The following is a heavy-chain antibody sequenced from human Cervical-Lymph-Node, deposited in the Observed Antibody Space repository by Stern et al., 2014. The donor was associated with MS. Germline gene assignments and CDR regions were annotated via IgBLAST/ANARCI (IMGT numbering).Heavy chain of an antibody. D-gene: IGHD1-1*01. J-gene: IGHJ4*02. CDR1: GFTFSDYS. Sequence: VQLVESGGGLVQPGGSLRLSCAASGFTFSDYSRNWVRQAPGKGLAWISYLSSSRSSIYYADSVKGRFTISRDNAKNSLYLQMNSLRDEDTAVYYCARGGSDVVWGGLRTTDFWGQGALVTVST. CDR2: LSSSRSSI. V-gene: IGHV3-48*02. CDR3: ARGGSDVVWGGLRTTDF.